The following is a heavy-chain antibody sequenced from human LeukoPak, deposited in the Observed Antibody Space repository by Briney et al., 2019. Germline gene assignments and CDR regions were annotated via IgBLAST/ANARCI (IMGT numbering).Heavy chain of an antibody. Sequence: QPGRSLRLSCAASGFTFSSYAMHWVRQAPGKGQEWVAVISYDGSNKYYADSVKGRFTISRDNSKNTLYLQMNSLRAEDTAVYYCARDLGAAAGDYWGQGTLVTVSS. V-gene: IGHV3-30*01. CDR3: ARDLGAAAGDY. CDR2: ISYDGSNK. J-gene: IGHJ4*02. CDR1: GFTFSSYA. D-gene: IGHD6-13*01.